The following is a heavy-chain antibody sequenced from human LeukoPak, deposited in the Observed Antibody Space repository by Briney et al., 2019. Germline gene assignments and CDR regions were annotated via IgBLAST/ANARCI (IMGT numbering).Heavy chain of an antibody. Sequence: GGSLRLSCAASGFTFSSYGMHWVRQAPGKGLEWVAVISYDGSNKYYADSVKGRFTISRDNSKNTLYLQMNSLRAEDTAVYYCAKVGPSIAARPSYYYYYGMDVWGQGTTVTVSS. J-gene: IGHJ6*02. V-gene: IGHV3-30*18. CDR2: ISYDGSNK. D-gene: IGHD6-6*01. CDR3: AKVGPSIAARPSYYYYYGMDV. CDR1: GFTFSSYG.